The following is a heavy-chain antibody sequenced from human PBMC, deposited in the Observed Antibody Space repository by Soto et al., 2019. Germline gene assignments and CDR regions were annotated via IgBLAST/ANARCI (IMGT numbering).Heavy chain of an antibody. Sequence: VKVSCKASGYTFTINGISWVRQAPGQGLEWMGWISAYNGNTNYAQKLQGRVTMTTDTSTSTAYMELRSLRSDDTAVYYCATIVGATTRASWYFDLWGRGTLVTVSS. D-gene: IGHD1-26*01. CDR3: ATIVGATTRASWYFDL. V-gene: IGHV1-18*01. J-gene: IGHJ2*01. CDR1: GYTFTING. CDR2: ISAYNGNT.